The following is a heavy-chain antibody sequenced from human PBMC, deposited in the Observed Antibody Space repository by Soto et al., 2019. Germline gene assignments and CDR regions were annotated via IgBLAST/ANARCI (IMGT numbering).Heavy chain of an antibody. CDR1: GGSISSYY. Sequence: SETLSLTCTVSGGSISSYYLSWIRQPPGKGLEWIGYIYYSGSTNYNPSLKSRVTISVDTSKNQFSLKLSSVTAADTAVYYCARLTVRYYYYGMDVWGQGTTVTVSS. V-gene: IGHV4-59*08. CDR3: ARLTVRYYYYGMDV. D-gene: IGHD4-17*01. J-gene: IGHJ6*02. CDR2: IYYSGST.